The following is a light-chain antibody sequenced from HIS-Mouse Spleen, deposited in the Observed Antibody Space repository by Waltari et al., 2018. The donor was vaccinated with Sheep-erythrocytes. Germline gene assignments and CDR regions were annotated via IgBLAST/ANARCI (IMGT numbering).Light chain of an antibody. CDR1: QSVSSN. CDR2: GAS. V-gene: IGKV3-15*01. J-gene: IGKJ4*01. Sequence: EIVMTQSPATLSVSPGERATLSCRASQSVSSNLAWYQQKPGQAPRLRLYGASTRATGIPARFSGSGSGTEFTLTISSMQSEDFAVYYCQQYNNWPLTFGGGTKVEIK. CDR3: QQYNNWPLT.